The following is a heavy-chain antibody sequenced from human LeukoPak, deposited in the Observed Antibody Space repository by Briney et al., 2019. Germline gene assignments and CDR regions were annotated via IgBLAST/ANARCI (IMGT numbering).Heavy chain of an antibody. CDR2: ISGSGDDT. D-gene: IGHD3/OR15-3a*01. Sequence: GGSLRLSCAASGFNFVGYTMSWVRRAPGKGLEWVSGISGSGDDTYYADSVRGRFTISRDNSKNTLYLQMNSLRAEDTAVYYCAKDTPTGVIFGPGFDYWGQGTLVTVSS. V-gene: IGHV3-23*01. CDR3: AKDTPTGVIFGPGFDY. CDR1: GFNFVGYT. J-gene: IGHJ4*02.